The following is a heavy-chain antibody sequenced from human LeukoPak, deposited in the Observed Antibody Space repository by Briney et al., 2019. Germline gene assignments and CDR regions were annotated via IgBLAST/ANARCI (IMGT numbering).Heavy chain of an antibody. CDR3: ARGVPGDY. CDR1: GFTFSSYE. V-gene: IGHV3-48*03. CDR2: ISSSGTTI. Sequence: GGSLSPSCAASGFTFSSYEMNWVRQAPGKGLEWVSYISSSGTTIYYADSVKGRFTISRDNAKNTLSLQMNSLRAEDTALYYCARGVPGDYRGQGTLVTVSS. D-gene: IGHD1-1*01. J-gene: IGHJ4*02.